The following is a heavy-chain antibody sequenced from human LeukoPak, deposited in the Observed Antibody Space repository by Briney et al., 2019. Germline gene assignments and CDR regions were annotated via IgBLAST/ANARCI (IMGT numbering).Heavy chain of an antibody. J-gene: IGHJ6*03. CDR1: GFTFTSSA. V-gene: IGHV1-58*02. Sequence: SVTVSCKASGFTFTSSAMQWVRQARGQRLEWIGWIVVGSGNTNYAQKFQERVTITRDMSTSTAYMELSSLRSEDTAVYYCAAGDIVVVPAASAPGHYYYYMDVWGKGTTVTVSS. D-gene: IGHD2-2*01. CDR3: AAGDIVVVPAASAPGHYYYYMDV. CDR2: IVVGSGNT.